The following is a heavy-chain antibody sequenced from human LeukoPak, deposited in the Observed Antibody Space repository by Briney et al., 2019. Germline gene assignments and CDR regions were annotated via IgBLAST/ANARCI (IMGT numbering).Heavy chain of an antibody. V-gene: IGHV3-23*01. D-gene: IGHD1-14*01. J-gene: IGHJ4*02. CDR1: GFTFTTYD. CDR3: AKEFSLLRNPTVFDS. CDR2: VTTSGGGT. Sequence: GGSQRLSCAASGFTFTTYDMAWVRQASGKGLEWVSLVTTSGGGTYYADSVKGRFTISRDNSKNTVYLQMNYLRADDTAIYYCAKEFSLLRNPTVFDSWGGGSVVTVSS.